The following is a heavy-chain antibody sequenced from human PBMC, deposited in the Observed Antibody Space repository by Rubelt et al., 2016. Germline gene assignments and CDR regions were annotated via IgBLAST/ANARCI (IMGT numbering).Heavy chain of an antibody. V-gene: IGHV2-5*02. D-gene: IGHD3-10*01. CDR3: ASGSGRTFDY. CDR1: GFSLSTSGVG. J-gene: IGHJ4*02. Sequence: QITLRESGPTLVKPTQTLTLTCTFSGFSLSTSGVGVGWIRQPPGKALEWLALIYWDDDKRYSPSLKSRLTITKATSKNQVVLTMTNMGPVDTATYYCASGSGRTFDYWGQGTLVTVSS. CDR2: IYWDDDK.